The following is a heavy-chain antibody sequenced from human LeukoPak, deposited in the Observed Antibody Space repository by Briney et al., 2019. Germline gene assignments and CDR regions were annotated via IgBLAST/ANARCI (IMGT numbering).Heavy chain of an antibody. Sequence: SQTLSLTCTVSGGSISSGDYYWSWIRQPPGKGLEWIGYIYYSGSTYYNPSLKSRVTISVDTSKNQFSLKLSSVTAADTAVYYCARVPAALNWFDPWGQGPLVTVSS. J-gene: IGHJ5*02. V-gene: IGHV4-30-4*08. CDR3: ARVPAALNWFDP. D-gene: IGHD2-2*01. CDR2: IYYSGST. CDR1: GGSISSGDYY.